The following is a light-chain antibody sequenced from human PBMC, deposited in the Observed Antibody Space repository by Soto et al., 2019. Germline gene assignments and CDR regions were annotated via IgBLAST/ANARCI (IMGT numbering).Light chain of an antibody. Sequence: DIQMTQSPSSLSASVGDRVTITCQASQDISNYLNWYQQKTGKAPKLLIYDASNLETGVPSRFSGNGSGTDFPITISILQPEDIATYYCQQYDNLHRIFTFGPGTKVDIK. CDR1: QDISNY. J-gene: IGKJ3*01. CDR3: QQYDNLHRIFT. V-gene: IGKV1-33*01. CDR2: DAS.